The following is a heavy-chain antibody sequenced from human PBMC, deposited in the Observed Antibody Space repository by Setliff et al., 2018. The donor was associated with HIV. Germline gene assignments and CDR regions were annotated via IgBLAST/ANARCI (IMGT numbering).Heavy chain of an antibody. V-gene: IGHV4-39*01. D-gene: IGHD3-10*01. CDR3: ARNTRAGDFDY. J-gene: IGHJ4*01. CDR1: GDSIRGYY. Sequence: SETLSLTCTVSGDSIRGYYWSWIRQPPGKGLEWIGSFYYSGSTYYNPSLESRVTISVDTSKNQFSLRLTSVTAADTAVYYCARNTRAGDFDYWGQEPWSPSPQ. CDR2: FYYSGST.